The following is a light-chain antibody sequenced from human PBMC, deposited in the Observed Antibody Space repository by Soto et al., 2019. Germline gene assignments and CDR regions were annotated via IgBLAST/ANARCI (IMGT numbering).Light chain of an antibody. J-gene: IGKJ1*01. CDR1: QGIIDY. Sequence: DIQMTQSPSSLSASVGDRVTITCRASQGIIDYVAWYQQKPGKAPKLLIYAASTLSSGVPSRFSGRGSGTDFTLTISSLQPDDVATYYWQKYITAPQTVGPGPKVEIK. CDR2: AAS. CDR3: QKYITAPQT. V-gene: IGKV1-27*01.